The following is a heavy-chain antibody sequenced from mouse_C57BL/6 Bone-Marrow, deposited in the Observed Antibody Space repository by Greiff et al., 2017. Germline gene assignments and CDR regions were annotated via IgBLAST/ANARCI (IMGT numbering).Heavy chain of an antibody. CDR1: GFTFSSYT. CDR2: ISGGGGNT. CDR3: ARHGTYGSRGAWFAY. V-gene: IGHV5-9*01. D-gene: IGHD1-1*01. J-gene: IGHJ3*01. Sequence: DVQLVESGGGLVKPGGSLKLSCAASGFTFSSYTMSWVRQTPEKRLEWVATISGGGGNTYYPDSVKGRFTISRDNAKNTLYLQMSSLRSEDTALYYCARHGTYGSRGAWFAYWGQGTLVTVSA.